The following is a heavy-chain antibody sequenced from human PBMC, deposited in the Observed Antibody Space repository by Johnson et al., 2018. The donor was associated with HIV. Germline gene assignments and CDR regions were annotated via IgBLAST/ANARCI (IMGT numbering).Heavy chain of an antibody. Sequence: QVQLVESGGGVVQPGGSLRLSCAASGFTFTSYGMHWVRQAPAKGLEWVAVISYDGSNKYYADSVKGRFTISRDNSKNTLYLQMNSLRAEDTAVYYCARDGKVGATPRRAFDIWGQGTMVTVSS. CDR2: ISYDGSNK. D-gene: IGHD1-26*01. CDR1: GFTFTSYG. V-gene: IGHV3-30*19. CDR3: ARDGKVGATPRRAFDI. J-gene: IGHJ3*02.